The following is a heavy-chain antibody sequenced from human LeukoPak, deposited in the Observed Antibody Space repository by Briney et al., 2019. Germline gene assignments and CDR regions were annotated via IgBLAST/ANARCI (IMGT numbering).Heavy chain of an antibody. CDR3: ANLLLEIAVGSGVHGRDV. D-gene: IGHD2-2*01. CDR2: ISVNNGGT. CDR1: GYTFTTYS. Sequence: GASVKVSCKASGYTFTTYSLAWVRQAPGQSLEWMGWISVNNGGTNYAQSFQDRVTLTRDTSTNTAYLELRSLRSEDTAVYYCANLLLEIAVGSGVHGRDVWGQGTTVTVSS. V-gene: IGHV1-18*01. J-gene: IGHJ6*02.